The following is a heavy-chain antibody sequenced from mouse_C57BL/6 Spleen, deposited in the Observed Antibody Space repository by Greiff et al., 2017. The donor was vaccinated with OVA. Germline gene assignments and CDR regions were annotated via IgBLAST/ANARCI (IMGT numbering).Heavy chain of an antibody. CDR3: ATSTTVRYFDV. CDR1: GFSLTSYG. V-gene: IGHV2-2*01. Sequence: VKLMESGPGLVQPSQSLSITCTVSGFSLTSYGVHWVRQSPGKGLEWLGVIWSGGSTDYNAAFISRLSISKDNSKSQVFFKMNSLQADDTAIYYCATSTTVRYFDVWGTGTTVTVSS. J-gene: IGHJ1*03. D-gene: IGHD2-1*01. CDR2: IWSGGST.